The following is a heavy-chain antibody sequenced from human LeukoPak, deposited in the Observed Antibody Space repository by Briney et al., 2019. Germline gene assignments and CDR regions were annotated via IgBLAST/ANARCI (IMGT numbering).Heavy chain of an antibody. D-gene: IGHD2-2*01. CDR2: INPNRGGT. CDR1: GYTFTDYY. J-gene: IGHJ4*02. Sequence: GASVKVSCKASGYTFTDYYINWIRQAPGQGLEWMGWINPNRGGTSYAQNFQGRVTMTRDTPITTAYMELNRLRSDDTAVYYCARRQIDCSTTSCYVDYWGQGTLVTVSS. CDR3: ARRQIDCSTTSCYVDY. V-gene: IGHV1-2*02.